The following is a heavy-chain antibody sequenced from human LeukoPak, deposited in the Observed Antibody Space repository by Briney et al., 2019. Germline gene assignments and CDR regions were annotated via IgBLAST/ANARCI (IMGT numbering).Heavy chain of an antibody. J-gene: IGHJ4*02. CDR3: ARGNGWYYY. CDR2: IYYTGST. Sequence: SETLSLTCTVSGGSISNYYWSWVRQPPGKGLEWIGYIYYTGSTSYNPSLKSRVTISVDTSKNHCSLKLTSVTAADAAVYYCARGNGWYYYWGQGTLVTVSS. V-gene: IGHV4-59*01. CDR1: GGSISNYY. D-gene: IGHD6-19*01.